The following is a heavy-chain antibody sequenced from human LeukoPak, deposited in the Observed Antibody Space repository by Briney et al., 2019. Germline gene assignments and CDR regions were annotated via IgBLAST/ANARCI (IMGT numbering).Heavy chain of an antibody. CDR1: GFTFSSYG. D-gene: IGHD2-15*01. CDR3: ARTLGYCSGGSCITDFDY. Sequence: GGSLRLSCVVSGFTFSSYGMSWVRQAPGKGLEWVSYISSSGSTIYYADSVKGRFTISRDNAKNSLYLQMNSLRAEDTAVYYCARTLGYCSGGSCITDFDYWGQGTLVTVSS. V-gene: IGHV3-48*04. CDR2: ISSSGSTI. J-gene: IGHJ4*02.